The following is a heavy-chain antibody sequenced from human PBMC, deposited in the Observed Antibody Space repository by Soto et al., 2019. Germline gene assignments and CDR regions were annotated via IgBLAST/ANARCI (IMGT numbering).Heavy chain of an antibody. CDR2: ISAHNGNT. J-gene: IGHJ4*02. D-gene: IGHD1-1*01. Sequence: QVHLVQSGAEVKKPGASVKVSCKGSGYGFTTYGITWVRQAPGQGLEWMAWISAHNGNTNYAQKLQGRVTVTRDTYTCTAYMELRSLRSDDTAVYYCARGRYGDYWGQGALVTVSS. CDR1: GYGFTTYG. V-gene: IGHV1-18*01. CDR3: ARGRYGDY.